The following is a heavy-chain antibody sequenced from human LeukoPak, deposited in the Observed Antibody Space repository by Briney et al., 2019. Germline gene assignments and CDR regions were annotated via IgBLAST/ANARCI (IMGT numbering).Heavy chain of an antibody. V-gene: IGHV3-7*01. CDR1: GFTFSSYW. CDR2: INQDGGEI. CDR3: VRSAKTFDY. Sequence: PGGSLRLSCAASGFTFSSYWMTWVRQAPGKGLEWVASINQDGGEIHYVDSVKGRFTISRDNAKNSLYLQMNSLRAEDTAVYYCVRSAKTFDYWGQGTLVTVSS. J-gene: IGHJ4*02.